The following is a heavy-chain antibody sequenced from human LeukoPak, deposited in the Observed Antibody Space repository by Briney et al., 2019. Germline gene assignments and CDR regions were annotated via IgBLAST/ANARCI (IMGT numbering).Heavy chain of an antibody. CDR3: ARVGLDNTGWHISWFDP. CDR2: ITTNGAST. CDR1: GFIFSDYY. J-gene: IGHJ5*02. Sequence: GGSLRLSCAASGFIFSDYYMTWVSQAPGKGLEWISYITTNGASTYYAGSVKGRFTISRDNAQNSLFLQMNSLRAEDTAIYYCARVGLDNTGWHISWFDPWGQGTLVTVSS. V-gene: IGHV3-11*01. D-gene: IGHD6-19*01.